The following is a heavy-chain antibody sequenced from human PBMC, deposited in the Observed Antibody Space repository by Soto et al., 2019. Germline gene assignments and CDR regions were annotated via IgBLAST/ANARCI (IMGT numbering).Heavy chain of an antibody. J-gene: IGHJ6*02. V-gene: IGHV4-31*03. CDR2: IYYSGST. Sequence: SETLSLTCTVSGGSISGGGYYWSWIRQHPGKGLEWIGYIYYSGSTYYNPSLKSRVTIPVDTSKNQFSLKLSSVTAADTAVYYCARDPANYYYYGMDVWGQGTTVTVSS. CDR3: ARDPANYYYYGMDV. CDR1: GGSISGGGYY.